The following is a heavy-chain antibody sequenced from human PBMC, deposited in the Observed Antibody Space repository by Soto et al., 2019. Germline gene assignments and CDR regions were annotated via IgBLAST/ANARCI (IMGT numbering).Heavy chain of an antibody. V-gene: IGHV3-30-3*01. CDR1: GITFSSYA. D-gene: IGHD3-16*02. J-gene: IGHJ4*02. Sequence: GGSLRLSCAASGITFSSYAMHWARQAPGKGLAWVAVISYDGSNKDFADSVNGRFTISRDNSKNTLYLQMNSLRAEDTAVYYCARDYVWGSYRYHYFDYWGQGTLVTVSS. CDR3: ARDYVWGSYRYHYFDY. CDR2: ISYDGSNK.